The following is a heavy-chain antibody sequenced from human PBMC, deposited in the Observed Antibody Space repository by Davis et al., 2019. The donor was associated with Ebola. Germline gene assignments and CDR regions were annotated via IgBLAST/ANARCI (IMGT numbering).Heavy chain of an antibody. J-gene: IGHJ6*02. V-gene: IGHV3-7*03. Sequence: PAGSLRLSCAASALTFSHYWMSWVRQAPGKGLEWVAKIKEDGSEKLEVDSVKGRFTISRDNAKDSLYLQMNSLRAEDTAVYYCARGSRNMDVWGQGTTVTVSS. CDR2: IKEDGSEK. CDR1: ALTFSHYW. CDR3: ARGSRNMDV.